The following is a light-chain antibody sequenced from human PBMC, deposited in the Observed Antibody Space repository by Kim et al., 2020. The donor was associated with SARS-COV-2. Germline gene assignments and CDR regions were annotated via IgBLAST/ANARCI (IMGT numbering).Light chain of an antibody. V-gene: IGLV1-44*01. CDR1: SSNIGSKA. J-gene: IGLJ3*02. CDR2: RNN. Sequence: GQGVTSSCSGSSSNIGSKAVNWYHQLPGTAPKHLIYRNNPRPSGVPDRFSGSRSGTSASLAISGLQSEDEADYYCAAWDDSLTGWVFGGGTQLTVL. CDR3: AAWDDSLTGWV.